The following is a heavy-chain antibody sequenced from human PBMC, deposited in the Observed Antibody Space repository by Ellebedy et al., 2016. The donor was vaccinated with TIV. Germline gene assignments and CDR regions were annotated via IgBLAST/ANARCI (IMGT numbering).Heavy chain of an antibody. CDR1: GGSISSYY. CDR2: IYYSGST. CDR3: ARLVLRSWPAAYWFDP. Sequence: MPSETLSLTCTVSGGSISSYYWSRIRQPPGKGLEWIGYIYYSGSTNYNPSLKSRVTISVDTSKNQFSLKLSSVTAADTAVYYCARLVLRSWPAAYWFDPWGQGTLVTVSS. D-gene: IGHD2-2*01. J-gene: IGHJ5*02. V-gene: IGHV4-59*08.